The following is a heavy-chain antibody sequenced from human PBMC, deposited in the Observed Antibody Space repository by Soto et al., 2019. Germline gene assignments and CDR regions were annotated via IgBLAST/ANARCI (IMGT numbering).Heavy chain of an antibody. D-gene: IGHD1-1*01. Sequence: VKVSCKGSGYPFPGYGISWVRQAPGQGLEWMGWISAYNGTTNYAQKLQGRVTMTTDTSTSTAYMELRSLRSDDTAVYYCARCGAYKWNDGFDYWGKGTLVTVSS. V-gene: IGHV1-18*01. CDR2: ISAYNGTT. CDR1: GYPFPGYG. CDR3: ARCGAYKWNDGFDY. J-gene: IGHJ4*02.